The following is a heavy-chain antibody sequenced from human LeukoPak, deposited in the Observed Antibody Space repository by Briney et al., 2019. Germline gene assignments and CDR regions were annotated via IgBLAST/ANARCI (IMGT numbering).Heavy chain of an antibody. J-gene: IGHJ4*02. V-gene: IGHV3-7*05. CDR2: IKQDGSGK. CDR3: ARSDFWSGYHRGYFDY. D-gene: IGHD3-3*01. CDR1: GFTFSSYW. Sequence: GGSLRLSCEASGFTFSSYWMSWVRQAPGKGLEWVAKIKQDGSGKYYVDSVKGRFTISRDNAKNSLYLQMNSLRAEDTAVYYCARSDFWSGYHRGYFDYWGQGTLVTVSS.